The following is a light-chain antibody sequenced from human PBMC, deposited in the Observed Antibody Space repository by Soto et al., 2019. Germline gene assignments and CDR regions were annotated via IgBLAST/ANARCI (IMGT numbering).Light chain of an antibody. V-gene: IGLV2-14*01. CDR1: SSDVGGYNY. CDR3: SSYAGTSVAV. CDR2: EVI. J-gene: IGLJ3*02. Sequence: QSALIQPASVSGSPGQSITISCTGTSSDVGGYNYVSWYQQHPGKAPKLLIYEVINRPSGVSYRFSGSKSGNTASLTISGLQAEDEADYYCSSYAGTSVAVFGGGTKLTVL.